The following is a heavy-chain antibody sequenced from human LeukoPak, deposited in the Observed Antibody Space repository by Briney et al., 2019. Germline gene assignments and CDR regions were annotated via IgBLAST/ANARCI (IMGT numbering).Heavy chain of an antibody. CDR3: ARETMGNFFDY. J-gene: IGHJ4*02. CDR2: IYYSGST. CDR1: GGSISSYY. D-gene: IGHD3-10*01. Sequence: SETLSLTCTVSGGSISSYYWSWIRQPPGKGLEWIGYIYYSGSTNYNPSLKSQVTISVDTSKNQFSLKLSSVTAADTAVYYCARETMGNFFDYWGQGTLVTVSS. V-gene: IGHV4-59*01.